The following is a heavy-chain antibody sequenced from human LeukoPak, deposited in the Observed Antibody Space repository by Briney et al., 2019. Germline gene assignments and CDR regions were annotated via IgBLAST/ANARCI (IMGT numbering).Heavy chain of an antibody. J-gene: IGHJ4*02. CDR3: ARDSGYGSFDY. CDR1: GFTFSSYW. V-gene: IGHV3-74*01. Sequence: GGSLRLSCAASGFTFSSYWMHWARQAPGKGLVWVSRINSDGSSTSYADSVKGRFTISRDNAKNTLYLQMNSLRAEDTAVYYCARDSGYGSFDYWGQGTLVTVSS. D-gene: IGHD5-18*01. CDR2: INSDGSST.